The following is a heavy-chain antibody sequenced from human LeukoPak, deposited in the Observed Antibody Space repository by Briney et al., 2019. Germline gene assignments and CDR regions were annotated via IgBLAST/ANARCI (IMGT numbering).Heavy chain of an antibody. V-gene: IGHV3-9*01. CDR3: AKDIYGDYYYGMDV. CDR1: GFTFDDYA. CDR2: ISWNSGSI. D-gene: IGHD4-17*01. Sequence: PGGSLRLSCAASGFTFDDYAMHWVRQAPGKGLEWVSGISWNSGSIGYADSVKGRFTISRDNAKNSLYLQMNSLRAEDTALYYCAKDIYGDYYYGMDVCGQGTTVTVSS. J-gene: IGHJ6*02.